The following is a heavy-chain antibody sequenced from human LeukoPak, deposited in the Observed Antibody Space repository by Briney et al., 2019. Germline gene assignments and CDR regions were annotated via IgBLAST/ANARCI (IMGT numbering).Heavy chain of an antibody. CDR1: GFTFSDYY. J-gene: IGHJ4*02. Sequence: GGSLRLSCAASGFTFSDYYMSWIRQAPGKGLEWVSYISNSGSTIHYADSVKGRFTISRDNAKNSPYLQMNSLRAEDTAVYYCARVWGSYAVGYWGQGTLVTVSS. D-gene: IGHD3-16*01. CDR2: ISNSGSTI. CDR3: ARVWGSYAVGY. V-gene: IGHV3-11*04.